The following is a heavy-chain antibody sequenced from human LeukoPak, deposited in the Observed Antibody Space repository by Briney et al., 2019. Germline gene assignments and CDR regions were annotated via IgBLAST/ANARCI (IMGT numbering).Heavy chain of an antibody. Sequence: PSDTLSLTCTVSGGSISSYYWRWIRQPAGKGLEWIGRIYTSGSTNYNPSLKSRVTMSVDTSKNQFSLKLSSVTAADTAVYYCARDFSTAYSTDWFDPWGQGTLVTVSS. J-gene: IGHJ5*02. CDR3: ARDFSTAYSTDWFDP. D-gene: IGHD6-13*01. CDR1: GGSISSYY. CDR2: IYTSGST. V-gene: IGHV4-4*07.